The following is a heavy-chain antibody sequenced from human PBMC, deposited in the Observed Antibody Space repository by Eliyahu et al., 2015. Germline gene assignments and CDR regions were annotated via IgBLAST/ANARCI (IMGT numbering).Heavy chain of an antibody. CDR3: ARDGEPNYYYYGMDV. CDR1: GYTFTGYY. CDR2: INPNSGGT. J-gene: IGHJ6*02. V-gene: IGHV1-2*02. D-gene: IGHD1-14*01. Sequence: KASGYTFTGYYMHWVRQAPGQGLEWMGWINPNSGGTNYAQKFQGRVTMTRDTSISTAYMELSRLRSDDTAVYYCARDGEPNYYYYGMDVWGQGTTVTVSS.